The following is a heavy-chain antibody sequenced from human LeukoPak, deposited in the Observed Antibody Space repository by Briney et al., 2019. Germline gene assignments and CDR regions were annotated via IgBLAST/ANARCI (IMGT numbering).Heavy chain of an antibody. Sequence: SETLSLTCAVSGGSFSGYYWSWIRQPPGKGLEWIGEINHSGSTNYNPSLKSRVTIPVDTSKNQFSLKLSSVTAADTAVYYCARHRPDYYGSGSYYNGVDYWGQGTLVTVSS. CDR1: GGSFSGYY. V-gene: IGHV4-34*01. CDR3: ARHRPDYYGSGSYYNGVDY. D-gene: IGHD3-10*01. J-gene: IGHJ4*02. CDR2: INHSGST.